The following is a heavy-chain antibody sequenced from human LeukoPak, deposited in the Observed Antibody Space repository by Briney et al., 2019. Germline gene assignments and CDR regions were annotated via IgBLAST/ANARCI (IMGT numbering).Heavy chain of an antibody. CDR2: IYYSGTT. CDR1: GGSIGSSNYY. J-gene: IGHJ2*01. CDR3: ARADSSSSSNWYFDL. Sequence: SETLSLTCTVSGGSIGSSNYYWGWIRQPPGKGLEWIGNIYYSGTTYYNPSLKSRVTISVDTSKNQFSLKLSSVTAADTAVYYCARADSSSSSNWYFDLWGRGTLVTVSS. V-gene: IGHV4-39*07. D-gene: IGHD6-6*01.